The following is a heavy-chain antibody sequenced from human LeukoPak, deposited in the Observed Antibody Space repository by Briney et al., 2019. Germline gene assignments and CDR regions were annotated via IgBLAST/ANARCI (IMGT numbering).Heavy chain of an antibody. D-gene: IGHD2-2*01. CDR3: ARDRRYCSSTSCYGAHYYYYYMDV. Sequence: GGSLRLSCAASGFTFSSYSMNWVRQAPGKGLEWVSSISSSSSYIYYADSVKGRFTISRDNAKNSPYLQMNSLRAEDTAVYYCARDRRYCSSTSCYGAHYYYYYMDVWGKGTTVTVSS. CDR1: GFTFSSYS. J-gene: IGHJ6*03. CDR2: ISSSSSYI. V-gene: IGHV3-21*01.